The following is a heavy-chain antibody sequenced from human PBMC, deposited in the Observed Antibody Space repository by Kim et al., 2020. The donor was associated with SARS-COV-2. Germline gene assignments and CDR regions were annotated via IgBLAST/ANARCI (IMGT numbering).Heavy chain of an antibody. CDR2: FDPEDGET. V-gene: IGHV1-24*01. D-gene: IGHD3-10*01. CDR1: GYTLTELS. CDR3: ATVSMVGIGELSYFQH. J-gene: IGHJ1*01. Sequence: ASVKVSCKVSGYTLTELSMHWVRQAPGKGLEWMGGFDPEDGETIYAQKFQGRVTMTEDTSTDTAYMELSSLRSEDTAVYYCATVSMVGIGELSYFQHWGQGTLVTVSS.